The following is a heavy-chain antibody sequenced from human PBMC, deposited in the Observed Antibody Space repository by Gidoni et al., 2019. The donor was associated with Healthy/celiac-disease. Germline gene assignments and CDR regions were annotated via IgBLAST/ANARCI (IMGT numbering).Heavy chain of an antibody. D-gene: IGHD4-17*01. CDR1: GFTFSNAW. V-gene: IGHV3-15*01. Sequence: EVQLVESGGGLVKPGGSLRLSCAASGFTFSNAWMSWVRQAPGKGLEWVGRIKSKTDGGTTDYAAPVKGRFTISRDDSKNTLYLQMNSLKTEDTAVYYCTTESADDYGDYLDYWGQGTLVTVSS. J-gene: IGHJ4*02. CDR2: IKSKTDGGTT. CDR3: TTESADDYGDYLDY.